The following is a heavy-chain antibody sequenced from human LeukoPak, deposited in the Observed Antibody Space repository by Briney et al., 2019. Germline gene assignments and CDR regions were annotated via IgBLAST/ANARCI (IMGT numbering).Heavy chain of an antibody. CDR2: ISGSGGST. V-gene: IGHV3-23*01. D-gene: IGHD6-19*01. CDR1: GFTFSSYA. J-gene: IGHJ4*02. CDR3: AKVGDRRQWLVNFYFDY. Sequence: GGSLRLSCAASGFTFSSYAMSWVRQAPGKGLEWVSAISGSGGSTYYADSVKCRFTISRDNSKNTLYLQMNSLRAEDTAVYYCAKVGDRRQWLVNFYFDYWGQGTLVTVSS.